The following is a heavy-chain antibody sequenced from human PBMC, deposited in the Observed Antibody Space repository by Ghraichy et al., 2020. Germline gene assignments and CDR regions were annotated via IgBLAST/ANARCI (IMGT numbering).Heavy chain of an antibody. J-gene: IGHJ6*02. CDR3: ARRTAVIPHGMDV. CDR2: ISSDGSST. D-gene: IGHD6-19*01. CDR1: GFTFSNYW. Sequence: GGSLRLSCAASGFTFSNYWMHWVRQAPGKGLVWVSRISSDGSSTDYADSVKGRFTISRDNAKNTLYLQMNSLRAEDTAVYYCARRTAVIPHGMDVWGQGTTVTVSS. V-gene: IGHV3-74*01.